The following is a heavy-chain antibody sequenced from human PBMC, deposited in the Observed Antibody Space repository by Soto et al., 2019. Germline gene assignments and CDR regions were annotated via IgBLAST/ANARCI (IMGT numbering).Heavy chain of an antibody. Sequence: SETLSLTCGVYRGSFSGFYWSWIRQTPGKGLEWIGEINHSGTTNYNPSFANRVTISVGKSTNNFSLKMTSVTAADAAVYYCARGRGYVYGSNFYGLDVWGQGTTVTVSS. D-gene: IGHD5-18*01. CDR1: RGSFSGFY. CDR3: ARGRGYVYGSNFYGLDV. V-gene: IGHV4-34*01. J-gene: IGHJ6*02. CDR2: INHSGTT.